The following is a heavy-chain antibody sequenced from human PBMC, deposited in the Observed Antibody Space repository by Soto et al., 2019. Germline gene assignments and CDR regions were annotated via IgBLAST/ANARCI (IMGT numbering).Heavy chain of an antibody. CDR3: ARVAFRNDGDS. Sequence: SETLSLTCTVSGGSISSNGYHWNWIRQHPGKDLEWIGYIYYSGSTYYNPSLKSRVTISIDTSKNQFSLKVNSVTAADTAMYYCARVAFRNDGDSWGQGALVTVSS. CDR2: IYYSGST. D-gene: IGHD1-1*01. V-gene: IGHV4-31*03. J-gene: IGHJ4*02. CDR1: GGSISSNGYH.